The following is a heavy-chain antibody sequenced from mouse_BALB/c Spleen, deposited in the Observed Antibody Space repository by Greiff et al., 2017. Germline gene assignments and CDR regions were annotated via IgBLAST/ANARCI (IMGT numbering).Heavy chain of an antibody. D-gene: IGHD2-4*01. CDR2: ISYSGST. J-gene: IGHJ2*01. CDR3: ARWGGLQRNFDY. CDR1: GYSITSDYA. V-gene: IGHV3-2*02. Sequence: EVQLQESGPGLVKPSQSLSLTCTVTGYSITSDYAWNWIRQFPGNKLEWMGYISYSGSTSYNPSLKSRISITRDTSKNQFFLQLNSVTTEDTATYYCARWGGLQRNFDYWGQGTTLTVSS.